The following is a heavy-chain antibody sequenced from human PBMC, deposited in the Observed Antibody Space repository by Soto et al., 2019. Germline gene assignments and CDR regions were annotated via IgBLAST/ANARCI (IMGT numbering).Heavy chain of an antibody. V-gene: IGHV1-46*01. Sequence: QVQLVQSGAEVKKPGASVKVSCEASGYTFTSYYMHWVRQAPGQGLEWMGIINPSGGSTSYAQKFQGRVTMTRDTSTSTVYMELSSLRSEDTAVYYCARGSTVTTWAGWFDPWGQGTLVTVSS. D-gene: IGHD4-17*01. J-gene: IGHJ5*02. CDR3: ARGSTVTTWAGWFDP. CDR1: GYTFTSYY. CDR2: INPSGGST.